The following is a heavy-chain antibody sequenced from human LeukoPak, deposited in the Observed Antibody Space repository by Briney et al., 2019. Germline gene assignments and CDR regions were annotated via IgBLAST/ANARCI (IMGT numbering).Heavy chain of an antibody. CDR3: ARAVRFLEWLPNPPYYYYGMDV. J-gene: IGHJ6*02. V-gene: IGHV1-69*13. CDR1: GYTFTNFY. D-gene: IGHD3-3*01. Sequence: ASVKVSCKTSGYTFTNFYMHWVRQAPGQGLEWMGGIIPIFGTANYAQKFQGRVTITADESTSTAYMELSSLRSEDTAVYYCARAVRFLEWLPNPPYYYYGMDVWGQGTTVTVSS. CDR2: IIPIFGTA.